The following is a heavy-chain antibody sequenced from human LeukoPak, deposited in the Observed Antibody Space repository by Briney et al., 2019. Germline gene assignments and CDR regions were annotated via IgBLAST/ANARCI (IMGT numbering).Heavy chain of an antibody. CDR1: GGSISSYY. CDR3: ARDLDAFDI. V-gene: IGHV4-59*01. CDR2: IYYSGST. J-gene: IGHJ3*02. Sequence: PSETLSLTCTVPGGSISSYYWSWIRQPPGKGLEWIGYIYYSGSTNYNPSLKSRVTISVDTSKNQFSLKLSSVTAADTAVYYCARDLDAFDIWGQGTMVTVSS.